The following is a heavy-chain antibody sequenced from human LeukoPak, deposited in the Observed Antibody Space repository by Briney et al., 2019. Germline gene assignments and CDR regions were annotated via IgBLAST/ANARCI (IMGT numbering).Heavy chain of an antibody. CDR1: GYTLTELS. CDR3: ATAQSIAARPFDY. V-gene: IGHV1-24*01. J-gene: IGHJ4*02. Sequence: ASVKVSCKVSGYTLTELSMHWVRQAPGKGLEWMGGFDPEDGETIYAQKFQGRVTMTEGTSTDTAYMELSSLRSEDTAVYYCATAQSIAARPFDYWGQGTLVTVSS. CDR2: FDPEDGET. D-gene: IGHD6-6*01.